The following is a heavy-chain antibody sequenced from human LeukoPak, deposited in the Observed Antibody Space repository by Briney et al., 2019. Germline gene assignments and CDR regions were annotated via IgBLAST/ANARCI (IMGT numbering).Heavy chain of an antibody. D-gene: IGHD2-15*01. Sequence: PSETLSLTCTVSGGSINSGVYYWSWIRQHPGKGLEWIGYIYYSGSTYYNPSLKSRVTISVDTSKNQFSLKLSSVTAADTVVYYCARADGRSYYGMDVWGQGTTVTVSS. CDR2: IYYSGST. J-gene: IGHJ6*02. CDR1: GGSINSGVYY. CDR3: ARADGRSYYGMDV. V-gene: IGHV4-31*03.